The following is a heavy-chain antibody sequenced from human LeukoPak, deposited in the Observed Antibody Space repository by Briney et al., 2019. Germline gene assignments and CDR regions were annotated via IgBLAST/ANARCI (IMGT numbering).Heavy chain of an antibody. D-gene: IGHD6-19*01. V-gene: IGHV3-23*01. Sequence: SGGSLRLSCAASGFTFSNSAMSWVRQAPGKGLEWVSTLSGSGITTYHADSVKGRFTISRDNSKNTLYLQMNSLRAEDTAVYYCAKGIYSSGWSYFDYWGHGTLVTVSS. CDR2: LSGSGITT. CDR3: AKGIYSSGWSYFDY. J-gene: IGHJ4*01. CDR1: GFTFSNSA.